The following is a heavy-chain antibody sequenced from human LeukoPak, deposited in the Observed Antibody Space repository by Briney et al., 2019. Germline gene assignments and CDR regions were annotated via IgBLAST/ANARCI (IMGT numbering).Heavy chain of an antibody. CDR2: INGGGGNP. CDR1: GFTFSSYA. V-gene: IGHV3-23*01. Sequence: GGCLRLSCAASGFTFSSYAMSWVRQAPGKGLEWVSGINGGGGNPYYADSVKGRFTISRDNSKNTLYLQMNSLRAEDTAVYYCAKDRVAGIDYFGSWGQGTLVTVSS. CDR3: AKDRVAGIDYFGS. J-gene: IGHJ4*02. D-gene: IGHD6-19*01.